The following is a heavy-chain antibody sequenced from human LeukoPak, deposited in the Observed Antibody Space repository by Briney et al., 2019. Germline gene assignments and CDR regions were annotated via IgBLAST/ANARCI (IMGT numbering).Heavy chain of an antibody. CDR2: IYYSGST. CDR3: ARLIGGGYCSSTSCYDTYYYYMDV. D-gene: IGHD2-2*01. Sequence: SETLSLTCTVSGDSISTYYWSWIRQPPGKGLEWIGSIYYSGSTYYNPSLKSRVTISVDTSKNQFSLKLSSVTAADTAVYYCARLIGGGYCSSTSCYDTYYYYMDVWGKGTTVTVSS. V-gene: IGHV4-59*05. CDR1: GDSISTYY. J-gene: IGHJ6*03.